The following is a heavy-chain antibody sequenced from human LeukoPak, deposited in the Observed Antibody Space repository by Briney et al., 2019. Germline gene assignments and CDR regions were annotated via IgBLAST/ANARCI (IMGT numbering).Heavy chain of an antibody. CDR1: GGTFISYA. CDR3: WPVMPTIDTLYYFYY. CDR2: IIPIFGTA. V-gene: IGHV1-69*05. Sequence: SVKISCKASGGTFISYAISWVRQAPGQGLEWRGRIIPIFGTANYAQKVQGRVTSTTDESTSTAYMEMSSLRSLQTRLYYSWPVMPTIDTLYYFYYWGDGTLVTVSP. D-gene: IGHD5-12*01. J-gene: IGHJ4*01.